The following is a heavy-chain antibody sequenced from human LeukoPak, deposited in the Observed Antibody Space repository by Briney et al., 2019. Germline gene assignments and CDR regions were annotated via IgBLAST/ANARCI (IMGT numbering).Heavy chain of an antibody. CDR3: TTTYYYDISGPY. CDR2: IRSKANSYAT. V-gene: IGHV3-73*01. Sequence: GGSLRLSCAAFGFTFSGSAMHWVRQASGKGLEWVGRIRSKANSYATAYAASVKCRFTISRDDSKNTAYLQMNSLKTEDTAVYYCTTTYYYDISGPYWGQGTLVTVSS. D-gene: IGHD3-22*01. CDR1: GFTFSGSA. J-gene: IGHJ4*02.